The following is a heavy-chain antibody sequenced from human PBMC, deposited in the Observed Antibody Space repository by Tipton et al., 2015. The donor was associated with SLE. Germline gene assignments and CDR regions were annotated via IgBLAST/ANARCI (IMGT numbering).Heavy chain of an antibody. CDR3: ARHDYGDYGIWAFDM. CDR2: GST. V-gene: IGHV4-61*02. D-gene: IGHD4-17*01. J-gene: IGHJ3*02. Sequence: TLSLTCSVSGGSITRGSYYWSWIRQPAGKGLEWIGGSTNYNPSLKSRVTISLDTSKNQFSLKLISVTAADTAVYYCARHDYGDYGIWAFDMWGRGTVVSVSS. CDR1: GGSITRGSYY.